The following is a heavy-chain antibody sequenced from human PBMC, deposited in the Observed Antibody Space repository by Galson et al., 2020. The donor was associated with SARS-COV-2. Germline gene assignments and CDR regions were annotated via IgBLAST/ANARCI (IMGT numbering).Heavy chain of an antibody. CDR2: ISYDGSNK. J-gene: IGHJ4*02. Sequence: GSLRLSCAASGITFSNCALHWVRQAPGKGLEWVAVISYDGSNKYYADSLQGRFTISRDNSKNTLYLQMNSLRPEDTAVYYCAREIAFYGGSGSLAYWGQGTLVTVSS. V-gene: IGHV3-30-3*01. D-gene: IGHD3-22*01. CDR1: GITFSNCA. CDR3: AREIAFYGGSGSLAY.